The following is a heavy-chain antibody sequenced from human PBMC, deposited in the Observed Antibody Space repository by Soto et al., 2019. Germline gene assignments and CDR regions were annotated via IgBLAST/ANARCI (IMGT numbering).Heavy chain of an antibody. CDR2: ISSSSSNI. CDR1: GFTLSGYA. V-gene: IGHV3-48*02. CDR3: ARDCSLGSRYCRWFDP. D-gene: IGHD2-15*01. J-gene: IGHJ5*02. Sequence: EVQLVESGGGLVQPGGSLRLSCVASGFTLSGYAMNWVRQAPGKGLEWVSYISSSSSNIQYAGSVKGRFTNSRDNAKNSLHLQINSLRDEDTAVYYCARDCSLGSRYCRWFDPWGQGTLVTVSS.